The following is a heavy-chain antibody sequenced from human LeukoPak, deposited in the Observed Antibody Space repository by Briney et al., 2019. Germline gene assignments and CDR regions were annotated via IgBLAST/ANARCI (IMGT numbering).Heavy chain of an antibody. Sequence: TETLSLTCTVSDGSIRSSSYYWGWIRQPPGKGLEWIGSIYYSGTTSYYNPSLKSRVTRSVDTSKNQFSLKLSSVTAADTAVYYCARRLYEYMRYYFDYWGQGTLVTVSS. D-gene: IGHD2-2*02. V-gene: IGHV4-39*01. CDR3: ARRLYEYMRYYFDY. CDR2: IYYSGTTS. J-gene: IGHJ4*02. CDR1: DGSIRSSSYY.